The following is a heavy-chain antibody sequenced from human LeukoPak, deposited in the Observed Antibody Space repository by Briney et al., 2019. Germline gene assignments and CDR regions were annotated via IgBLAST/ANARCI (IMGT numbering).Heavy chain of an antibody. J-gene: IGHJ4*02. D-gene: IGHD6-19*01. CDR3: ASTSSGWIPYCFDY. CDR2: IYYSGST. Sequence: SETLSLTCTVSGGSISSYYWSWIRQPPGKGLEWIGYIYYSGSTNYNPSLKSRVTISVDTSKNQFSLKLSSVTAADTAVYYCASTSSGWIPYCFDYWGQGTLVTVSS. V-gene: IGHV4-59*08. CDR1: GGSISSYY.